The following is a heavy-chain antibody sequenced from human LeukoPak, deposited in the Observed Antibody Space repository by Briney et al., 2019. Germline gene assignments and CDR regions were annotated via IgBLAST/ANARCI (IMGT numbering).Heavy chain of an antibody. CDR1: GYTFTGYY. Sequence: GASVKVSCKASGYTFTGYYMHWVRQAPGQGLEWMGWINPNSGGTNYAQKFQGRVTMTRDTSISTAYMELSSLRSEDTAVYYCASGIAAAGWGFDYWGQGTLVTVSS. CDR2: INPNSGGT. CDR3: ASGIAAAGWGFDY. J-gene: IGHJ4*02. V-gene: IGHV1-2*02. D-gene: IGHD6-13*01.